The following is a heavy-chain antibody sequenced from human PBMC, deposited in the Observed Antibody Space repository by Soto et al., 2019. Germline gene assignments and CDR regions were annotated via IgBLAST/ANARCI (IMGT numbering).Heavy chain of an antibody. D-gene: IGHD3-10*01. CDR1: GYSISSGYY. CDR3: ATAGTDYYGSGHHLYFDY. V-gene: IGHV4-38-2*01. J-gene: IGHJ4*02. Sequence: PSETLSLTCAVSGYSISSGYYWCWIRQPPGKGLEWIGSIYHSGSTHYNPSLKSRVTISVDTSKNQFSLKLSSVKAEDTAVYYCATAGTDYYGSGHHLYFDYWGQGTLVTVSS. CDR2: IYHSGST.